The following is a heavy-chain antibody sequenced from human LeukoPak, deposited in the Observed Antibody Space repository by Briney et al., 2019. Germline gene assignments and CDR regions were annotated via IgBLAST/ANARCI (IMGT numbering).Heavy chain of an antibody. D-gene: IGHD3-16*01. CDR2: INPSGGST. CDR1: GDTFTSYY. CDR3: ARGRRLRYYDY. Sequence: ASLSVSCKASGDTFTSYYMRWVRQAPGQGLEWMGIINPSGGSTSYAQTFQGRVTMTRDMSTSTVYMEQSSLRSQDTAVYYCARGRRLRYYDYWGQGTLVTVSS. V-gene: IGHV1-46*01. J-gene: IGHJ4*01.